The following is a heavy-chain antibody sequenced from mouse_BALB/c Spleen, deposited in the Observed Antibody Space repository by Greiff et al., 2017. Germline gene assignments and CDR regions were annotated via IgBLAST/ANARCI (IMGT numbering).Heavy chain of an antibody. Sequence: QVQLKQPGAELVKPGASVKLSCKASGYTFTSYWMHWVKQRPGQGLEWIGEINPSNGRTNYNEKFKSKATLTVDKSSSTAYMQLSSLTSEDSAVYYCARVTTAYYYAMDYWGQGTSVTVSS. J-gene: IGHJ4*01. CDR3: ARVTTAYYYAMDY. D-gene: IGHD1-2*01. V-gene: IGHV1S81*02. CDR2: INPSNGRT. CDR1: GYTFTSYW.